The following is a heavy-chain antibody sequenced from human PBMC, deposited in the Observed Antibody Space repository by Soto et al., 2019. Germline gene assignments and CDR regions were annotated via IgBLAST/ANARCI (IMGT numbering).Heavy chain of an antibody. CDR2: IYYSGST. CDR3: AREGYSSGPEYFQH. J-gene: IGHJ1*01. CDR1: GGSISSSSYY. D-gene: IGHD6-19*01. Sequence: QLQLQESGPGLVKPSETLSLTCTVSGGSISSSSYYWGWIRQPPGKGLEWIGSIYYSGSTYYNPSLKSRVTISVDTSKNQFSLKLSSVTAADTAVYYCAREGYSSGPEYFQHWGQGTLVTVSS. V-gene: IGHV4-39*02.